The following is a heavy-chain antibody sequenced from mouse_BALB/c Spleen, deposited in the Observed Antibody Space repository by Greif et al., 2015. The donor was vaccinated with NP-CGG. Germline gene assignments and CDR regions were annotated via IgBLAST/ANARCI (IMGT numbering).Heavy chain of an antibody. CDR1: GFTFSSYG. D-gene: IGHD1-2*01. CDR3: ASLTTATSYFDY. V-gene: IGHV5-6-3*01. CDR2: INSNGGST. Sequence: EVQGVESGGGLVQPGGSLKLSCAASGFTFSSYGMSWVRQTPDKRLELVATINSNGGSTYYPDSVKGRFTISRDNAKNTLYLQMSSLKSEDTAMYYCASLTTATSYFDYWGQGTTLTVSS. J-gene: IGHJ2*01.